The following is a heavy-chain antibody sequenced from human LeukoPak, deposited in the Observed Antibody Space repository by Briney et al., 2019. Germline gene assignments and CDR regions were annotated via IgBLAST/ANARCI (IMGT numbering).Heavy chain of an antibody. CDR2: ISYDGSNK. D-gene: IGHD1-26*01. CDR1: RFTFSSYG. J-gene: IGHJ4*02. V-gene: IGHV3-30*18. CDR3: AKESPKWELLSLNY. Sequence: GRSLRLSCAASRFTFSSYGMHWVRQAPGKGLEWVAVISYDGSNKYYADSVKGRFTISRDNSKNTLYLQMNSLRAEDTAVYYCAKESPKWELLSLNYWGQGTLVTVSS.